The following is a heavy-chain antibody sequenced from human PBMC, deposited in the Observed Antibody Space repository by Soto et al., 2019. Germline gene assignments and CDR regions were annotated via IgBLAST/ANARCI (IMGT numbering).Heavy chain of an antibody. CDR1: GGTFSSYT. Sequence: SVKVSCKASGGTFSSYTISWVRQAPGQGLEWMGRIIPILGIANYAQKFQGRVTITADKSTSTAYMELSSLRSEDTAVYYCARISPYYYYYMDVWGKGTTVTVSS. V-gene: IGHV1-69*02. CDR3: ARISPYYYYYMDV. CDR2: IIPILGIA. D-gene: IGHD3-3*02. J-gene: IGHJ6*03.